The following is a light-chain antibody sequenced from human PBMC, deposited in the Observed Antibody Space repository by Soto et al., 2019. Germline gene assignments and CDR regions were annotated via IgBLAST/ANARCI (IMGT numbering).Light chain of an antibody. J-gene: IGLJ2*01. Sequence: QSALTQPPAASGSPGQSVTISCTGTSSDVGGYKYVSWYQQHPGKAPNLLIYEVSQRPSGISFRFSGSKSGNTASLTISGLQAEDEADYYCSSYTSKSSLIFGGGTKLTVL. V-gene: IGLV2-14*03. CDR1: SSDVGGYKY. CDR2: EVS. CDR3: SSYTSKSSLI.